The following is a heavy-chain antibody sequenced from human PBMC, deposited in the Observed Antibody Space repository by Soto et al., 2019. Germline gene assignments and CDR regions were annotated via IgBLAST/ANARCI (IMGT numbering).Heavy chain of an antibody. Sequence: SETLPLSCGVSGGTFSGYCWSGSRQPPGKGLEWIGEITHSGSTNYNPSLKSRVTISVDTSKNQFSLKLSSVTAADTAVYYCARVRRGKHYDLLTGYFDYWGQGTLVTVS. CDR1: GGTFSGYC. V-gene: IGHV4-34*01. CDR3: ARVRRGKHYDLLTGYFDY. J-gene: IGHJ4*02. CDR2: ITHSGST. D-gene: IGHD3-9*01.